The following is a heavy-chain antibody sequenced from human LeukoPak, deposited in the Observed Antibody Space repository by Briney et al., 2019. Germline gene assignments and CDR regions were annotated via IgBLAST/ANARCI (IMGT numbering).Heavy chain of an antibody. CDR2: IKQDGSEK. Sequence: GGSLRLSCAASGFTFSSYWMSWVRQAPGKGLKWVANIKQDGSEKYYVDSVKGRFTISRDNAKNSLYLQMNSLRAEDTAVYYCARNEPGIAVAAVDAFDIWGQGTMVTVSS. J-gene: IGHJ3*02. V-gene: IGHV3-7*01. CDR3: ARNEPGIAVAAVDAFDI. D-gene: IGHD6-19*01. CDR1: GFTFSSYW.